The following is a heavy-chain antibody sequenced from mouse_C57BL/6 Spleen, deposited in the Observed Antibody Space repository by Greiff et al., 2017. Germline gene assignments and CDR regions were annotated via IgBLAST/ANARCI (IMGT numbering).Heavy chain of an antibody. Sequence: EVKLMESGPELVKPGASVKMSCKASGYTFTDYNMHWVKQSHGKSLEWIGYINPNNGGTSYNQKFKGKATLTVNKSSSTAYMELRSLTSEDSAVYYCARLGHSNYGFAYWGQGTLVTVSA. V-gene: IGHV1-22*01. CDR3: ARLGHSNYGFAY. CDR2: INPNNGGT. J-gene: IGHJ3*01. D-gene: IGHD2-5*01. CDR1: GYTFTDYN.